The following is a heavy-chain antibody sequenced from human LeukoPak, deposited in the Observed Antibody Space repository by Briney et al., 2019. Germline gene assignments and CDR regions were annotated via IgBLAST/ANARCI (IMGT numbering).Heavy chain of an antibody. CDR1: GFTFSSYA. V-gene: IGHV3-64*01. CDR3: ARADDYVWGSYRYFDY. Sequence: PGGSLRLSCAASGFTFSSYAIHWVRQAPGKGLEYVSAISSNGGSTYYANSVKGRFTISRDNSKNTLYLQMGSLRAEDMAVYYCARADDYVWGSYRYFDYWGQGTLVTVSS. CDR2: ISSNGGST. J-gene: IGHJ4*02. D-gene: IGHD3-16*02.